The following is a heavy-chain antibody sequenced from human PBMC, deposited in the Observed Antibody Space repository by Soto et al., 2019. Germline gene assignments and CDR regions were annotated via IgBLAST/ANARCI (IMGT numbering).Heavy chain of an antibody. J-gene: IGHJ4*02. CDR3: AKSRGARYFDWLLSYFDY. Sequence: PGGSLRLSCAASGFTFDDYAMHWVRQAPGKGLEWVSGISWNSGSIGYADSVKGRFTISRDNAKTSLYLQMNSLRAEDTALYYCAKSRGARYFDWLLSYFDYWGQGTLVTVSS. V-gene: IGHV3-9*01. CDR2: ISWNSGSI. D-gene: IGHD3-9*01. CDR1: GFTFDDYA.